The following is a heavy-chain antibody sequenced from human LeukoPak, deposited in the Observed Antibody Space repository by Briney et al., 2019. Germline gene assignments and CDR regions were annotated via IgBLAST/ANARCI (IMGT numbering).Heavy chain of an antibody. J-gene: IGHJ4*02. CDR2: INPNSGGT. CDR1: GYTFTGYY. Sequence: ASVRVSCKASGYTFTGYYMHWVRQAPGQGRERMGWINPNSGGTNYAQKFQGWVTMTRDTSISTAYMELSRLRSADTAVYYCARENYDILTGYPRGGIDYWGQGTLVTVSS. V-gene: IGHV1-2*04. D-gene: IGHD3-9*01. CDR3: ARENYDILTGYPRGGIDY.